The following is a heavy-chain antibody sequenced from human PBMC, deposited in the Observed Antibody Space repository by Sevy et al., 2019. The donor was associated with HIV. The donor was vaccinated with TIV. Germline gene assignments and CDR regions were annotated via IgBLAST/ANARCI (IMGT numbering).Heavy chain of an antibody. Sequence: GGSLRLSCAASGFTFSSYAMHWVRRAPVKGLEWVAVVSYDGSNKYYADSVKGRFTISRDNSKNTLYLQMNSLRAEDTAVYYCARSSTSGYYSSSVDAFDIWGQGTMVTVSS. J-gene: IGHJ3*02. V-gene: IGHV3-30-3*01. CDR1: GFTFSSYA. D-gene: IGHD3-22*01. CDR2: VSYDGSNK. CDR3: ARSSTSGYYSSSVDAFDI.